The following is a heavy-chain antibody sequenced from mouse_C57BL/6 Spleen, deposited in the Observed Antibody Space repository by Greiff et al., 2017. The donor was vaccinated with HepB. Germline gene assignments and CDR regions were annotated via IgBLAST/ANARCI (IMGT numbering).Heavy chain of an antibody. Sequence: QVQLQQSGPGLVQPSQSLSITCTVSGFSLTSYGVHWVRQSPGKGLEWLGVIWSGGSTDYNAAFISRLSISKDNSKSQVFFKMNSLQADDTAIYYCARMYDPLYYFDYWGQGTTLTVSS. CDR2: IWSGGST. V-gene: IGHV2-2*01. CDR1: GFSLTSYG. D-gene: IGHD2-14*01. J-gene: IGHJ2*01. CDR3: ARMYDPLYYFDY.